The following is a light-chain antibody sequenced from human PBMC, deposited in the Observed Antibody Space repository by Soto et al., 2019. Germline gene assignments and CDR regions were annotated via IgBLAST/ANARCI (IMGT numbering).Light chain of an antibody. Sequence: QSALTQPASVSGSPGQSITISCTGTNSYVGSFNLFSWYQHHPGKAPELILYEVSQRPSGVSSRFSGSKSGNTASLTISGFQAEDEADDDCSSYAGNSPLLVFGVGTQLTVL. CDR3: SSYAGNSPLLV. CDR1: NSYVGSFNL. CDR2: EVS. J-gene: IGLJ3*02. V-gene: IGLV2-23*02.